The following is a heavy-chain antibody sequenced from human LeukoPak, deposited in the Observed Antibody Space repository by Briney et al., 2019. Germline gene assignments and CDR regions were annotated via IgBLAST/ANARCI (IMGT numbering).Heavy chain of an antibody. V-gene: IGHV4-31*03. Sequence: PSETLSLTCTVSGGSISSGGYYWSWIRQHPGKGLEWIGYIYYSGSTYYNPSLKSRVTISVDTSKNQFSLKLSSVTAADTAVYYCARGAFDDYVWGTAKTFDYWGQGTLVTVSS. CDR2: IYYSGST. J-gene: IGHJ4*02. CDR3: ARGAFDDYVWGTAKTFDY. D-gene: IGHD3-16*01. CDR1: GGSISSGGYY.